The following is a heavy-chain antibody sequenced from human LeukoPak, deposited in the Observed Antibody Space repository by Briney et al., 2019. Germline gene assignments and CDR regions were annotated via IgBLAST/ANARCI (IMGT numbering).Heavy chain of an antibody. CDR1: GNSTNRGGYY. V-gene: IGHV4-31*03. D-gene: IGHD3-22*01. Sequence: PSETLSLTCTVSGNSTNRGGYYRTWIRQHPGKCLECLAYIYYSGTTYCNPSLKCRVTISVDTSKNQFSLNLSSLTAADTAVYYCARGGYDSSGSSVYYFDYWGQGTLVTVSS. CDR3: ARGGYDSSGSSVYYFDY. CDR2: IYYSGTT. J-gene: IGHJ4*02.